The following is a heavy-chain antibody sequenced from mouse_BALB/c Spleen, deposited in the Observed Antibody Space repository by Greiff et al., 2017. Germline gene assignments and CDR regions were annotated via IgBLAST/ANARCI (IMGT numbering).Heavy chain of an antibody. Sequence: QVQLKQSGAELVKPGASVKLSCKASGYTFTSYWMHWVKQRPGQGLEWIGEINPSNGRTNYNEKFKSKATLTVDKSSSTAYMQLSSLTSEDSAVYYCAKTFAYWGQGTLVTVSA. CDR1: GYTFTSYW. CDR2: INPSNGRT. J-gene: IGHJ3*01. CDR3: AKTFAY. V-gene: IGHV1S81*02.